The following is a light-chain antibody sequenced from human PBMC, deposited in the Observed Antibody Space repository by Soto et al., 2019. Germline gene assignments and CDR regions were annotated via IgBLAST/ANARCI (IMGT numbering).Light chain of an antibody. CDR3: QQYGSSRPWT. J-gene: IGKJ1*01. Sequence: EIVLTQSPGTLSLSPGERATLSCRASQSVDSDFLAWYQHKPGQAPRLLIYGASSRATGIPDRFSGSGSGTDFTLTISRLEPEDFAVYYCQQYGSSRPWTFGQGAKVDIK. CDR1: QSVDSDF. V-gene: IGKV3-20*01. CDR2: GAS.